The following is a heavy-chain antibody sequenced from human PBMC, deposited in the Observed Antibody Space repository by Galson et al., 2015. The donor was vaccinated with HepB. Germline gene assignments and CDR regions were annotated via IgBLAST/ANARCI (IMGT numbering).Heavy chain of an antibody. D-gene: IGHD7-27*01. CDR3: ARDVDALGYFDY. CDR1: GFTFSSYA. J-gene: IGHJ4*02. V-gene: IGHV3-30-3*01. Sequence: SLRLSCAASGFTFSSYAMHWVRQAPGKGLEWVTVISYDGSNKYYADSVKGRFTISRDNSKNTLYLQMNSLRAEDTAVYYCARDVDALGYFDYWGQGTLVTVSS. CDR2: ISYDGSNK.